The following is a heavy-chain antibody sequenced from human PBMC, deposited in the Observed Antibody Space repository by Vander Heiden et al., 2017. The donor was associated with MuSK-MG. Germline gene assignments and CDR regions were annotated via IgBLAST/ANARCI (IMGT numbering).Heavy chain of an antibody. CDR1: GGSFSGYS. V-gene: IGHV4-34*01. Sequence: QVQLQQWGAGLLQPSETLSLTCAVYGGSFSGYSWSWIRQPPGKGLEWIGEINHSGSTNYNPALKRRGTISVDTSKNQVSLKLSSGTAADTAVYYGARGLGYCTGGSGYFSWFDPWGQGTLVTVSS. CDR3: ARGLGYCTGGSGYFSWFDP. J-gene: IGHJ5*02. CDR2: INHSGST. D-gene: IGHD2-15*01.